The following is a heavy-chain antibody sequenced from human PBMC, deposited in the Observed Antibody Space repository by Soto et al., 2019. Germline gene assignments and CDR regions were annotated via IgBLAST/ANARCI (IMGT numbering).Heavy chain of an antibody. Sequence: SETLSLTCTVSVGSISSYSWSWIRQPPGKGLEWIGYIYYSGSTNYNPSLKSRVTISVDTSKNQFSLKLSSVTAADTAVYYCARVRTTVEGYYYYGMDVWGQGTTVTVSS. J-gene: IGHJ6*02. D-gene: IGHD4-17*01. CDR3: ARVRTTVEGYYYYGMDV. CDR1: VGSISSYS. V-gene: IGHV4-59*01. CDR2: IYYSGST.